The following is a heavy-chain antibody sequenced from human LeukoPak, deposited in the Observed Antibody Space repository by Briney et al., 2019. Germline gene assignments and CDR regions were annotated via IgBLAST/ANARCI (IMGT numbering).Heavy chain of an antibody. CDR3: ARAYNYGDAGLPRD. V-gene: IGHV1-18*01. Sequence: ASVKVSCKASGYTFTSYGISWVRQAPGQGLEWMGWINTYNGNTNYAQKLQGRVTMTTDTSTSTAYMELRSLRSDDTAVYYCARAYNYGDAGLPRDWGQGTLVSVSS. CDR2: INTYNGNT. CDR1: GYTFTSYG. J-gene: IGHJ4*02. D-gene: IGHD4-17*01.